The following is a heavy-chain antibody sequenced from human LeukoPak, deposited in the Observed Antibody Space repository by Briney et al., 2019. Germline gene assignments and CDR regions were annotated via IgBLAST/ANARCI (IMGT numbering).Heavy chain of an antibody. J-gene: IGHJ6*03. CDR1: GYTFTSYG. CDR3: ARTSGSSHYYYYYMDV. D-gene: IGHD3-10*01. Sequence: EASVKVSCKASGYTFTSYGISWVRQAPGQGLEWMGWISAYNGNTNYAQKLQGRVTMTTDTSTSTAYMELRSLRSDDTAVYYCARTSGSSHYYYYYMDVWGKGTTVTVSS. CDR2: ISAYNGNT. V-gene: IGHV1-18*01.